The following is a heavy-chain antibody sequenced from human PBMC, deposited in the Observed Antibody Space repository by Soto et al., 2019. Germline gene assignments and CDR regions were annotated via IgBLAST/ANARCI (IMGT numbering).Heavy chain of an antibody. D-gene: IGHD3-22*01. V-gene: IGHV3-23*01. CDR2: ISGSGGST. Sequence: HPGGSRRLSCAASGFTFSSYAMSWGRQAPGKGLEWVSAISGSGGSTYYADSVNGRFTISRDNSKNTLYLQMNSLRAEDTAVYYCARIVVVITTNDAFDIWGQGTMVTVSS. CDR1: GFTFSSYA. J-gene: IGHJ3*02. CDR3: ARIVVVITTNDAFDI.